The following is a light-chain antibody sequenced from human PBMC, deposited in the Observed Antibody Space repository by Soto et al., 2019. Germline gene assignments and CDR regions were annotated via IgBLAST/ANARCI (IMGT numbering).Light chain of an antibody. CDR3: AAWDDSLNGWV. J-gene: IGLJ3*02. CDR2: GNN. V-gene: IGLV1-44*01. Sequence: QPVLTQPPSASGTPGQRVTISCSGSSSDIGRNAVNWYQQLPGTAPKLLIYGNNQRPSGVPDRFSGSKSGTSASLAISGLQFEDEADYYCAAWDDSLNGWVFGGGTKLTVL. CDR1: SSDIGRNA.